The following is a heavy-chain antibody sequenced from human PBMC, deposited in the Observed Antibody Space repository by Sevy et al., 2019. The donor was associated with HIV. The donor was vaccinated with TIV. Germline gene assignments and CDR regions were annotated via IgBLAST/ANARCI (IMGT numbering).Heavy chain of an antibody. V-gene: IGHV3-23*01. CDR1: GFTFSSYA. D-gene: IGHD3-9*01. CDR2: ISGSGGST. Sequence: GGSLRLSCAASGFTFSSYAMSWVRQAPGKGLEWVSAISGSGGSTYYADSVKGRFPISRDNSKNTLYLQMNSLRAEDTAVYYCAKPLGYFDQYYFDYWGQGTLVTVSS. J-gene: IGHJ4*02. CDR3: AKPLGYFDQYYFDY.